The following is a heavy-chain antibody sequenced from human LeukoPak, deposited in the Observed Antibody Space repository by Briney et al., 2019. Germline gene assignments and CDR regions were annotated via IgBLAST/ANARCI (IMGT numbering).Heavy chain of an antibody. V-gene: IGHV3-7*01. CDR3: TRDRSRAEDD. CDR2: INQGGSDK. J-gene: IGHJ4*02. Sequence: SGGSLILSCAASGFTFSGHWMSWVRQAPGKGLEWVANINQGGSDKYYVDSVKGRFTISRDNANNLLYLQMNSRRGEDTAVYYCTRDRSRAEDDWGQGTLVTVSS. D-gene: IGHD1-14*01. CDR1: GFTFSGHW.